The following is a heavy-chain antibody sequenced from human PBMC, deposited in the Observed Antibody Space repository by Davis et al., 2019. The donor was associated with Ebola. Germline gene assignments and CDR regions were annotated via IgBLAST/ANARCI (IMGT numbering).Heavy chain of an antibody. CDR1: GYTFTSYG. D-gene: IGHD3-22*01. V-gene: IGHV1-18*01. Sequence: ASVTVSCKASGYTFTSYGISWVRQAPGQGLEWMGWISAYNGNTNYAQKLQGRVTVTTETSTSTAYMELRSLRSDDTAVYYCARGVHSNGYYPNDYWGQGTLVTVSS. J-gene: IGHJ4*02. CDR2: ISAYNGNT. CDR3: ARGVHSNGYYPNDY.